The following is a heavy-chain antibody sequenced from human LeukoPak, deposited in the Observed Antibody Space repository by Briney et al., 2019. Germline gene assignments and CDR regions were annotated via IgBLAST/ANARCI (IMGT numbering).Heavy chain of an antibody. CDR3: AREYYYDSSGYYGAFGI. D-gene: IGHD3-22*01. Sequence: PGGSLRLSCAASGFTVSSNYMSWVRQAPGKGLEWVSVIYSGGSTYYADSVKGRFTISRHNSKNTLYLQMNSLRAEDTAVYYCAREYYYDSSGYYGAFGIWGQGTMVTVSS. CDR1: GFTVSSNY. V-gene: IGHV3-53*04. J-gene: IGHJ3*02. CDR2: IYSGGST.